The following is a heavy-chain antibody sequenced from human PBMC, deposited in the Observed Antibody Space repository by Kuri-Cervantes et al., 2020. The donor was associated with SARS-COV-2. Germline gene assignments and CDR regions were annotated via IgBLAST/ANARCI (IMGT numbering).Heavy chain of an antibody. D-gene: IGHD1-1*01. CDR2: YHPDDGET. J-gene: IGHJ3*01. CDR1: GYTLSELS. V-gene: IGHV1-24*01. CDR3: VTDLTANNWDPDAFDA. Sequence: ASVNVSCKFSGYTLSELSIHWVRQPPGQGLEWMGGYHPDDGETFYAQKFQGRVTMTEDTSTDTAYMELSSLGSEDTAVYYCVTDLTANNWDPDAFDAWGQGTMVTVSS.